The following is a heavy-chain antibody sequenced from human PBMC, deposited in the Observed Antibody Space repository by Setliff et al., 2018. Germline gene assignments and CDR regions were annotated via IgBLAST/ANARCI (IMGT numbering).Heavy chain of an antibody. J-gene: IGHJ3*02. CDR1: GGSINNYH. V-gene: IGHV4-59*01. Sequence: PSETLSLTCTVSGGSINNYHWNWIRQPPGKGLEWIGYVGYNGNTHYNPSLNSRVTMSVDTSKNQFSLKLTSVSAADTAVYYCARCGENSGRPDWRAFDIWGQGTMFTVSS. D-gene: IGHD1-26*01. CDR3: ARCGENSGRPDWRAFDI. CDR2: VGYNGNT.